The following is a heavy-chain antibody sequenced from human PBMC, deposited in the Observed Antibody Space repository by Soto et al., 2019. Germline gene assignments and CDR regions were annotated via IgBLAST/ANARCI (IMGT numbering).Heavy chain of an antibody. V-gene: IGHV3-30-3*01. J-gene: IGHJ5*02. CDR1: GFTFSSYA. Sequence: QVQLVESGGGVVQPGRSLRLSCAASGFTFSSYAMHWVRQAPGKGLEWVAVISYDGSNKYYADSVKGRFTISRDNSKNTLYLQMISLRAEDTAVYYCARAANDGGYDEVPGYWFAPSGQGTLVTVSS. CDR3: ARAANDGGYDEVPGYWFAP. CDR2: ISYDGSNK. D-gene: IGHD5-12*01.